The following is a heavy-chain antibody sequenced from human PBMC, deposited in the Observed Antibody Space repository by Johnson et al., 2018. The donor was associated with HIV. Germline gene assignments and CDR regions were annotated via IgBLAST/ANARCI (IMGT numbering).Heavy chain of an antibody. CDR1: GFTFRSYG. D-gene: IGHD7-27*01. CDR2: ISDDGSNK. CDR3: AREGGNWGRPDAFDI. Sequence: QVQLVESGGGLVQPGRSLRLSCAASGFTFRSYGMHWVRQAPGKGLEWVAVISDDGSNKYYADSVKGRFTISRDNAKNSLYLQMNSLRVEDTAVYYCAREGGNWGRPDAFDIWGQGTMVTVSS. J-gene: IGHJ3*02. V-gene: IGHV3-30*03.